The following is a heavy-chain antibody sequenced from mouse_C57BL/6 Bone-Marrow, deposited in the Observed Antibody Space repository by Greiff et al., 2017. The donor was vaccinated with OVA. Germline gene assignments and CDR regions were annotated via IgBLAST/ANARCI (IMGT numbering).Heavy chain of an antibody. J-gene: IGHJ3*01. CDR3: ARVFYDGYYIAY. D-gene: IGHD2-3*01. V-gene: IGHV7-1*01. CDR2: SRNKANDYTT. Sequence: DVMLVESGGGLVQSGRSLRLSCATSGFTFSDFYMEWVRQAPGKGLEWIAASRNKANDYTTEYSASVKGRFIVSRDTSQSILYLQMNALRAEDTAIYYCARVFYDGYYIAYWGQGTLVTVSA. CDR1: GFTFSDFY.